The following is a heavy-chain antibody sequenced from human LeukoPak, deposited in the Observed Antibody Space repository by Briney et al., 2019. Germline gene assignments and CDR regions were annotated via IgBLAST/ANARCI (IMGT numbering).Heavy chain of an antibody. CDR2: IYTSGCT. CDR1: GGSISSYY. CDR3: ARAPGSGSYQYYFDY. D-gene: IGHD3-10*01. Sequence: SETLSLTCSVWGGSISSYYWSWLRQPAGKGLEWLGRIYTSGCTNYNPSLQSRVTMSVDTSKNQFSLKLSSVTAADTAVYYCARAPGSGSYQYYFDYWGQGTLVTVS. J-gene: IGHJ4*02. V-gene: IGHV4-4*07.